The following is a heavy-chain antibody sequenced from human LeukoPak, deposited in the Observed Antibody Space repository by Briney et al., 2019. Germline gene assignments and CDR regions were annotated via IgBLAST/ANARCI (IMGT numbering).Heavy chain of an antibody. CDR1: GGSFSSYY. V-gene: IGHV4-34*01. CDR3: ARHRSCSNGVCYAPIDY. J-gene: IGHJ4*02. Sequence: SETLSLTCAVYGGSFSSYYWSWIRQPPGKGLEWVGNIYYSGSTYYNPSLKSRVTISVDTSKNQFSLKLSSVTAADTAVYYCARHRSCSNGVCYAPIDYWGQGTLVTVSS. CDR2: IYYSGST. D-gene: IGHD2-8*01.